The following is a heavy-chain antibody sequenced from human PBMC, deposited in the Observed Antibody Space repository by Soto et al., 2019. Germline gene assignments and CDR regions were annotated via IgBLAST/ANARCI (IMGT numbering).Heavy chain of an antibody. J-gene: IGHJ5*02. D-gene: IGHD2-15*01. V-gene: IGHV4-39*01. Sequence: QLQLQESGPGLVKPSETLSLTCTVSGGSISSSSYYWGWIRQPPGKGLEWIGSIYYSGSTYYNPSLKSRVTLSVATSKNQFSLKLSSVTAADTAVYYCARRVVIRGGGSPGWFDPWGQGTLVTVSS. CDR2: IYYSGST. CDR3: ARRVVIRGGGSPGWFDP. CDR1: GGSISSSSYY.